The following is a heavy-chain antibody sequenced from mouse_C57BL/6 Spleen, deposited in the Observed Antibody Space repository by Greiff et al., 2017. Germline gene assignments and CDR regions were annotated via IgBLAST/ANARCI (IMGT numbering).Heavy chain of an antibody. CDR3: ARNYYGSSFYAMDY. V-gene: IGHV1-80*01. D-gene: IGHD1-1*01. CDR2: IYPGDGDP. Sequence: QVQLQQSGAELVKPGASVKISCKASGYAFSSYWMNWVKQRPGKGLAWIGQIYPGDGDPNYNGKFKGKATLTADKSSSTAYMQLSSLTSEDSAVYFCARNYYGSSFYAMDYWGQGTSVTVSA. J-gene: IGHJ4*01. CDR1: GYAFSSYW.